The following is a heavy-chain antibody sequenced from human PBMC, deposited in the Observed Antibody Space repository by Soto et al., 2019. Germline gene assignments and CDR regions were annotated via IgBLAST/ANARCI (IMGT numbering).Heavy chain of an antibody. CDR1: GYTFTDYF. V-gene: IGHV1-2*02. Sequence: ASVKVSCKASGYTFTDYFMHWVRQAPGQGLEWLGWINPHSASTNYAQKFQGRVTMTRDTSISTAYMELSSLRSDDTAVYYCARDINTILVIERWFNPWGQGTLVTV. CDR3: ARDINTILVIERWFNP. CDR2: INPHSAST. D-gene: IGHD3-16*02. J-gene: IGHJ5*02.